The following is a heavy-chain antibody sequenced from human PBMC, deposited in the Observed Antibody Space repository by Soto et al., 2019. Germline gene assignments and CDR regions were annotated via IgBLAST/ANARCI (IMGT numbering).Heavy chain of an antibody. CDR1: GLTFDDYG. CDR2: INWNGGST. J-gene: IGHJ4*02. V-gene: IGHV3-20*04. Sequence: GGSLRLSCAASGLTFDDYGMSWVRQTPGKGLEWVSGINWNGGSTGYADSVKGRFTISRDNAKNSLYLQMNSLRAEDTALYYCARDLDSSGYSYFDYWGQGTLVTVSS. CDR3: ARDLDSSGYSYFDY. D-gene: IGHD3-22*01.